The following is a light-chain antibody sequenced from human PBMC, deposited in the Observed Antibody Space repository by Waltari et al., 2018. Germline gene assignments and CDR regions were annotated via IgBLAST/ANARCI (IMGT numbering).Light chain of an antibody. V-gene: IGKV1-39*01. CDR1: QNINNY. J-gene: IGKJ3*01. CDR2: AAS. CDR3: QQFNTYPIP. Sequence: DIRMTQSPSSLSASVGDRVNITCRASQNINNYLNWYQQKPGKAPKLLIYAASTLQRGVPSRFSGSGSGTDFTLTISSLQPEDFATYYCQQFNTYPIPFGRGTKVDIK.